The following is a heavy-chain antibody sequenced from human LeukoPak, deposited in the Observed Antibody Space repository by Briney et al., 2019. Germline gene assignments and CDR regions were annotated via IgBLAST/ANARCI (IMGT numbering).Heavy chain of an antibody. CDR1: GGSISSYY. CDR3: ARVNEWDYCSSTSCYDLGWFDP. V-gene: IGHV4-4*07. D-gene: IGHD2-2*01. J-gene: IGHJ5*02. CDR2: IYTSGST. Sequence: SETLSLTCTVSGGSISSYYWSWIRQPAGKGLEWIGRIYTSGSTNYNPSLKSRVTMSVDTSKNQFSLKLSSVTAADTAVYYCARVNEWDYCSSTSCYDLGWFDPWGQGTLVTVSS.